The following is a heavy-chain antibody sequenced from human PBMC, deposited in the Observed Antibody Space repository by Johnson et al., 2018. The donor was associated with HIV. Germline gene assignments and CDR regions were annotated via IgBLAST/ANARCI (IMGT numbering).Heavy chain of an antibody. CDR1: GFTFSSYA. CDR3: ARDQTGVTTI. D-gene: IGHD7-27*01. Sequence: QMQLVESGGGVVQPGRPLRLSCAASGFTFSSYAMHWVRQAPGKGLERVALLYSGGSTYYADPVKGRFTISRDNSKNTLYLQMNSLRAEDTAVYYCARDQTGVTTIWGQGTMVTVSS. J-gene: IGHJ3*02. V-gene: IGHV3-NL1*01. CDR2: LYSGGST.